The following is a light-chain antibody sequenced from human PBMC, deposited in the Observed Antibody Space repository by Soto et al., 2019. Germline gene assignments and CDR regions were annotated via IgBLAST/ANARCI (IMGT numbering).Light chain of an antibody. Sequence: DIQLTQSPSTLSASVGDRVTISCRASQSINNYLAWYQQKPGKAPKLLIYKASTLESGVPSTFSGSGSGTEFSLTISSLQPDDFATYYCQQYGNLRTFGQGTKVEIK. CDR1: QSINNY. J-gene: IGKJ1*01. CDR2: KAS. CDR3: QQYGNLRT. V-gene: IGKV1-5*03.